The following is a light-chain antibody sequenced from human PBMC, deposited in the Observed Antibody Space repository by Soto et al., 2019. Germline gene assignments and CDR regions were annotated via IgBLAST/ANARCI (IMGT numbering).Light chain of an antibody. CDR2: TAS. J-gene: IGKJ4*01. V-gene: IGKV1-5*03. CDR3: QQYDTYSGLT. Sequence: DIPMTQSPSTLSASVGDRVTITCRASQSIGSWLAWYQQRPGKAPNLLIHTASSLKSGVPSRFSGSGSGTEFTLTISSLQPDDFATYYCQQYDTYSGLTFGGGTKVEI. CDR1: QSIGSW.